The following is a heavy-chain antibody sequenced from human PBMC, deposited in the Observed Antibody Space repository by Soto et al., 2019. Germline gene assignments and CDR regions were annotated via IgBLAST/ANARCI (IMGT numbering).Heavy chain of an antibody. Sequence: EVQLVESGGGLVQPGGSLRLSCAASGFTFNTYRMTWVRQAPGKGLEWVANIKEDGSERFYEDSVKGRFTISRDNAKNSLFLQINSLRVEDTAVYYCAREEPALYRHGASCSIPHFAHWGQGTLVTVSS. CDR3: AREEPALYRHGASCSIPHFAH. D-gene: IGHD2-15*01. CDR1: GFTFNTYR. J-gene: IGHJ4*02. V-gene: IGHV3-7*01. CDR2: IKEDGSER.